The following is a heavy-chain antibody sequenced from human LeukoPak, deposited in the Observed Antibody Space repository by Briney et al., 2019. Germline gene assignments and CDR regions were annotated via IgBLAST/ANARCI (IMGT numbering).Heavy chain of an antibody. D-gene: IGHD1-26*01. Sequence: PSETLSLTCAVYGGPFSGFYWSWIRQPPGKELEWIGEINHSGSTDYNPSLKSRVTISVDTSKNQFSLKLSSVTAADTAVYYCARGLGRIEGATMQRNGGSYYVRWFDPWGQGTLVTVSS. CDR1: GGPFSGFY. J-gene: IGHJ5*02. CDR2: INHSGST. V-gene: IGHV4-34*01. CDR3: ARGLGRIEGATMQRNGGSYYVRWFDP.